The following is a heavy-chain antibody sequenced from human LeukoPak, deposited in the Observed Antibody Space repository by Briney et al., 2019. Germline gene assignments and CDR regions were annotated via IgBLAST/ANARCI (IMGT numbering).Heavy chain of an antibody. CDR2: ISSNGGST. D-gene: IGHD5-12*01. J-gene: IGHJ6*02. CDR3: ARDGYSGYDFSLYYYYGMDV. Sequence: GGSLRLSCAASGFTFSSYAMHWVRQAPGKGLEYVSAISSNGGSTYYANSVKGRFTISRDNSKNTLYLQMGSLRAEDMAVYYCARDGYSGYDFSLYYYYGMDVWGQGTTVTVSS. V-gene: IGHV3-64*01. CDR1: GFTFSSYA.